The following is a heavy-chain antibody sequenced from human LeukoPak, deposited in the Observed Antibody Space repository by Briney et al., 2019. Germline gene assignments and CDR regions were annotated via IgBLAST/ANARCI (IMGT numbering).Heavy chain of an antibody. Sequence: PGGSLRLSCAASGFTFSTYAMDWVRQAPGKGLEWVSYLSSSSSVIYHADSVKGRFTISRDNAKNSLYLQMNSLRAEDTAVYYCAKDLPYYDSSGFPLFGAFDIWGQGTMVTVSS. J-gene: IGHJ3*02. CDR3: AKDLPYYDSSGFPLFGAFDI. CDR1: GFTFSTYA. CDR2: LSSSSSVI. D-gene: IGHD3-22*01. V-gene: IGHV3-48*01.